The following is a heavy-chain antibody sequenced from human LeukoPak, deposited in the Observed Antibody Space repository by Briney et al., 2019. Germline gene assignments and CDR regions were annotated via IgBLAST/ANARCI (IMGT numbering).Heavy chain of an antibody. Sequence: PGGSLRLSCAASGFTFNTYAMSWVRQAPGKGLEWVSAISGSGGSTYYADSVRGRFTISRDNSKNTLYLQMNSLRAEDTAVYYCAKGQYSYESSGYDYWGQGTLVTVSS. CDR2: ISGSGGST. CDR1: GFTFNTYA. CDR3: AKGQYSYESSGYDY. V-gene: IGHV3-23*01. J-gene: IGHJ4*02. D-gene: IGHD3-22*01.